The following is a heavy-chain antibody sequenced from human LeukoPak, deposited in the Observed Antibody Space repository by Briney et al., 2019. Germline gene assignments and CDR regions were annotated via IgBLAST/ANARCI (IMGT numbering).Heavy chain of an antibody. CDR1: GFTFSDYY. V-gene: IGHV3-11*04. CDR2: ISSSGSNI. Sequence: GGSLRLSCGASGFTFSDYYMSWIRQAPGKGLEWVAYISSSGSNIYYADSVKGRFTISRDNAENSLYLQMNSPRAEDTALYYCARESRQWLVVGGVDYWGQGTLVTVSS. D-gene: IGHD6-19*01. CDR3: ARESRQWLVVGGVDY. J-gene: IGHJ4*02.